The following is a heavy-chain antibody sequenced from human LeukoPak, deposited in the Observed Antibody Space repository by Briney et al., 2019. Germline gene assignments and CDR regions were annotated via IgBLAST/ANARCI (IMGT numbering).Heavy chain of an antibody. V-gene: IGHV3-9*01. CDR2: ISWNSGNT. CDR3: AKSRSGSANWALQIFDN. J-gene: IGHJ4*02. Sequence: PGGSLRLSCTGTGFSFDDYAMHWVRQAPGKGLEWVSGISWNSGNTGYADSVKGRFTISRDNAKNSLYLQMNSLRAEDTAVYFCAKSRSGSANWALQIFDNWGQGTLVTVSS. CDR1: GFSFDDYA. D-gene: IGHD1-1*01.